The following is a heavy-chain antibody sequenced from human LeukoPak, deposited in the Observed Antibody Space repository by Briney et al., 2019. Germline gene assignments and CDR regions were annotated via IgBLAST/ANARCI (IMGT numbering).Heavy chain of an antibody. Sequence: LKISCKASGYNFATYWIGWVRQMPGKGLEWMGIIYPSDSDTTYSPSFQGQVTISADTSISTAYLQWSSLGASDTAMYYCARLDYSNSPLDYWGQGTLVTVYS. CDR2: IYPSDSDT. D-gene: IGHD6-6*01. CDR3: ARLDYSNSPLDY. CDR1: GYNFATYW. J-gene: IGHJ4*02. V-gene: IGHV5-51*01.